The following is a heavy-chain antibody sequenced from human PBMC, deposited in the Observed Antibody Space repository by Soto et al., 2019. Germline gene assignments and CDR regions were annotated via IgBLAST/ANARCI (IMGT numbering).Heavy chain of an antibody. Sequence: GESLKISCKGSGYTFTSYWIGWVRQMPGKGLEWMGIIYPGDSDTRYSPSFQGQVTISADKSISTAYLQWSSLKASDTAMYYCTRLAQMDSSPSKGGPRAFDIWGQGTMVTVSS. V-gene: IGHV5-51*01. D-gene: IGHD6-6*01. CDR3: TRLAQMDSSPSKGGPRAFDI. CDR1: GYTFTSYW. CDR2: IYPGDSDT. J-gene: IGHJ3*02.